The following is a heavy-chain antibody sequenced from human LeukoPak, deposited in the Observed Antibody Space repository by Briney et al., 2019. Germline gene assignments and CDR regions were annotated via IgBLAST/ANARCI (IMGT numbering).Heavy chain of an antibody. J-gene: IGHJ4*02. Sequence: PSETLSLTCTVSGGSITNYYWSWIRQPLGKGLEWIGYIYYSGSTNYNPSLKSRVSILVDTSKNQFSLRLTSVTAADTAVYYWSRQKYSGSYYFDYWGQGTLVTVSS. V-gene: IGHV4-59*08. CDR1: GGSITNYY. CDR3: SRQKYSGSYYFDY. D-gene: IGHD1-26*01. CDR2: IYYSGST.